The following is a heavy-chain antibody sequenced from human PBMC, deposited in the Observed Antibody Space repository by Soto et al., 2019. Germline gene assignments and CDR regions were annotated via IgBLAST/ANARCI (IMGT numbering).Heavy chain of an antibody. J-gene: IGHJ4*02. CDR1: GFTFSAYG. V-gene: IGHV3-30*18. CDR2: IASDGSEK. Sequence: AGGSLRLSCVASGFTFSAYGMHWVRQAAGKGPEWVAVIASDGSEKYYGDSVKGRFTISRDNSRDTLFLQMNSLRVEDTAVYYCAKNDDSFDYWGQGTMVTVSS. D-gene: IGHD3-16*01. CDR3: AKNDDSFDY.